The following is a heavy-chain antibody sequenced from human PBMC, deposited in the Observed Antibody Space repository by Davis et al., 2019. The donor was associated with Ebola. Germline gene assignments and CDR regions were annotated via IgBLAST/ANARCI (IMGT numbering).Heavy chain of an antibody. Sequence: MPGGSLRLSCAVYGGSFSGYYWSWIRQPPGKGLEWIGEINHSGSTNYNPSLKSRVTISVDTSKNQFSLKLSSVTAADTAVYYCARRGRYCSGGSCYSQLYYYYGMDVWGQGTTVTVS. D-gene: IGHD2-15*01. V-gene: IGHV4-34*01. CDR2: INHSGST. CDR1: GGSFSGYY. CDR3: ARRGRYCSGGSCYSQLYYYYGMDV. J-gene: IGHJ6*02.